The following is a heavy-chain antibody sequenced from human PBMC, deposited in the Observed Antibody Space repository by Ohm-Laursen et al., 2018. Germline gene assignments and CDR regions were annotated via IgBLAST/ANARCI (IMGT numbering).Heavy chain of an antibody. Sequence: SLRLSCSASGFSFSTYTMNWVRQAPGKGLEWVSYISSSGDTTYNVDPVKGRFTISRDNAKNSLYLQMNSLRAEDTAVYYCAREDYDDAFDIWGQGTMLTVSS. CDR3: AREDYDDAFDI. CDR2: ISSSGDTT. CDR1: GFSFSTYT. D-gene: IGHD3-16*01. V-gene: IGHV3-48*04. J-gene: IGHJ3*02.